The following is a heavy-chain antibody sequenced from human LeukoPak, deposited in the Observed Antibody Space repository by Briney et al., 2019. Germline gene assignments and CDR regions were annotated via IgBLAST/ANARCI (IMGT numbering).Heavy chain of an antibody. Sequence: ASVKVSCKASGYTFTSYDINWVRQATGQGLEWMGWINPNSGGTNYAQKFQGRVTMTRDTSISTAYMELSRLRSDDTAVYYCARSSSSSPGYWGQGTLVTVSS. D-gene: IGHD6-13*01. J-gene: IGHJ4*02. V-gene: IGHV1-2*02. CDR2: INPNSGGT. CDR3: ARSSSSSPGY. CDR1: GYTFTSYD.